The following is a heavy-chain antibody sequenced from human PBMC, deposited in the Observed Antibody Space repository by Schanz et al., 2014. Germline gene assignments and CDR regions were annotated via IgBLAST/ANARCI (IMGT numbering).Heavy chain of an antibody. CDR1: GFTFDHYA. CDR3: AKDRGVDCGDGCFNWYFDL. CDR2: VSSRSDEI. D-gene: IGHD2-21*02. Sequence: VQVVQSGGGLVKPGGSLRLSCAASGFTFDHYAMTWVRQAPGKGLEWVAAVSSRSDEIKYADSVRGRFTISRDNSRSTMYLQMNSLRAEETAVYFCAKDRGVDCGDGCFNWYFDLWGRGTLVTVSS. V-gene: IGHV3-23*04. J-gene: IGHJ2*01.